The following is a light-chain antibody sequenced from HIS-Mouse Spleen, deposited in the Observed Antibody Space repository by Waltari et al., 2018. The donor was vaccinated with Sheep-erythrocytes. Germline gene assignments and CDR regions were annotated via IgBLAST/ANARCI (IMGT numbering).Light chain of an antibody. CDR1: SSDVGGYNY. CDR2: DFS. CDR3: CSYAGSYNHV. Sequence: QSALTQPRSVSGSPGQSVTISCTGPSSDVGGYNYVSWYQQHPGKAPKPMIYDFSKRPSGVPDRSPGSKAGHTASLTISGLQAEDEADYYCCSYAGSYNHVFATGTKVTVL. V-gene: IGLV2-11*01. J-gene: IGLJ1*01.